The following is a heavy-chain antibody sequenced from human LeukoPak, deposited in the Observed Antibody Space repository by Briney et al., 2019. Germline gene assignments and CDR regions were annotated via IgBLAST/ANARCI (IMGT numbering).Heavy chain of an antibody. CDR1: ADSISGSSHY. CDR3: ARVTGERNRRIAAAGTGRWFDP. CDR2: IYYSGST. D-gene: IGHD6-13*01. V-gene: IGHV4-39*01. J-gene: IGHJ5*02. Sequence: PSETLSLTCSVSADSISGSSHYWGWIRQSPGKGLEWIGNIYYSGSTYYNPSLKSRVTISVDTSKNQFSLKLTSVTAADTAVYYCARVTGERNRRIAAAGTGRWFDPWGQGTLVTVSS.